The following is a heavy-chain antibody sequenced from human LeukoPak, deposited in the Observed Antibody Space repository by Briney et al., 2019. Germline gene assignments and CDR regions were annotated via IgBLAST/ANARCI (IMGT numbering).Heavy chain of an antibody. D-gene: IGHD6-19*01. CDR3: ATDGRSSGWYGFDY. V-gene: IGHV3-74*01. CDR1: GFAYSGSS. Sequence: GGSLRLSCTASGFAYSGSSMHWDRQAPGKGLEWVSGIQRDGSSPTYADSVKGRFTISRDNARSTLYLQMNSLRAEDTAVYYCATDGRSSGWYGFDYWGQGILVTVSS. CDR2: IQRDGSSP. J-gene: IGHJ4*02.